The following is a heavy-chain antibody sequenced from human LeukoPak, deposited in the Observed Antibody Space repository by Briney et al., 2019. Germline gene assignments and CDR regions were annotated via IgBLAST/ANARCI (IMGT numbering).Heavy chain of an antibody. J-gene: IGHJ4*02. CDR1: GGTFSSYA. D-gene: IGHD3-22*01. Sequence: ASVRVSCKASGGTFSSYAISWVRQAPGQGLEWMGGIIPIFGTANYAQKFQGRVTITADKSTSTAYMELSSLRSEDTAVYYCAKNYYDSSGYPGGYFDYWGQGTLVTVSS. CDR3: AKNYYDSSGYPGGYFDY. V-gene: IGHV1-69*06. CDR2: IIPIFGTA.